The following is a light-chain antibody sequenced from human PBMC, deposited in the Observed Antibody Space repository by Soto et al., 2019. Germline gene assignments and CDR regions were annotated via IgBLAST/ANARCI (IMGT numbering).Light chain of an antibody. CDR3: QQSYSTPIT. CDR2: AAS. V-gene: IGKV1-39*01. Sequence: DIQMNQSPSSLSASVGDRVTITCRASQSISSYLNWYQQKPGKAPKLLIYAASILQSGVPSRFSGSGSGTDFTLTISSLQPEDFAPYYCQQSYSTPITFGHGTRLEIK. CDR1: QSISSY. J-gene: IGKJ5*01.